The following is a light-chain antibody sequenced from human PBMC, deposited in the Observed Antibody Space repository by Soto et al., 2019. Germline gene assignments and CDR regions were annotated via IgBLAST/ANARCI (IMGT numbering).Light chain of an antibody. CDR1: LSVSNHY. Sequence: EIVLTQSPGTLSLSPGERATLSCRASLSVSNHYLAWYQQKPGQAPRLLIYGASNRATGIPDRFSGSGSGTDFTLTISRLEPEDFAVYYCQQLTTFGQGTKVDSK. CDR3: QQLTT. CDR2: GAS. J-gene: IGKJ1*01. V-gene: IGKV3-20*01.